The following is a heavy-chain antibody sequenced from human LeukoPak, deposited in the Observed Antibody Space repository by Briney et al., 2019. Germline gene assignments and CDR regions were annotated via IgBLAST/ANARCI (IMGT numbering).Heavy chain of an antibody. J-gene: IGHJ4*02. CDR2: INPNSGAT. D-gene: IGHD3-22*01. CDR1: GYTFTGYY. CDR3: ARGAHYHDSSEGYDY. Sequence: ASERVSCKASGYTFTGYYMHWVRQAPGQGLEWMGWINPNSGATNYAQKFQGRVTMTRDTTISTAYMELSRLRSDDTAIYYCARGAHYHDSSEGYDYWGQGTLVTVSS. V-gene: IGHV1-2*02.